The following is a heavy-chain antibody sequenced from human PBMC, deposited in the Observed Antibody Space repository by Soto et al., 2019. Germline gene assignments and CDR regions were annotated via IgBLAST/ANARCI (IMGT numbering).Heavy chain of an antibody. Sequence: SQTLSLTCAISGDSVSSSSAAWNWVRQSPSRGLEWLGRTYYRSKWYNDYAVSMKSRITINPDTSKNQFSLQLKSVTPEDTAVYYCARMVGATEYYWGQGTLVTVSS. CDR1: GDSVSSSSAA. J-gene: IGHJ4*02. D-gene: IGHD1-26*01. CDR3: ARMVGATEYY. V-gene: IGHV6-1*01. CDR2: TYYRSKWYN.